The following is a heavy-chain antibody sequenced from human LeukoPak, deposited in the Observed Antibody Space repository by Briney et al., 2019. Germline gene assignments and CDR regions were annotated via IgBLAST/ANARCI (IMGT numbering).Heavy chain of an antibody. V-gene: IGHV3-9*01. J-gene: IGHJ4*02. CDR3: ARLEDYDILTGFDY. D-gene: IGHD3-9*01. CDR2: ISWNSGSI. Sequence: GGSLRLSCAASGFTFSSYAMHWVRQAPGKGLEWVSGISWNSGSIGYADSVKGRFTISRDNAKNSLYLQMNSLRAEDTALYYCARLEDYDILTGFDYWGQGTLVTVSS. CDR1: GFTFSSYA.